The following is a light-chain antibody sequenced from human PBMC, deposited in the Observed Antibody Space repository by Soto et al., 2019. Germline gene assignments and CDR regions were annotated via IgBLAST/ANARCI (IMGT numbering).Light chain of an antibody. CDR1: SSDVGGYSY. J-gene: IGLJ1*01. V-gene: IGLV2-14*01. CDR3: SSYTSSSTLV. CDR2: DVS. Sequence: QSALTQPASVSGSPGQSITISCTGTSSDVGGYSYVSWYQQHSGKAPKLMIYDVSVRPSGVSNRFSGSKSGNTASLTISGLQAEDEADYYCSSYTSSSTLVFGTGTKVTVL.